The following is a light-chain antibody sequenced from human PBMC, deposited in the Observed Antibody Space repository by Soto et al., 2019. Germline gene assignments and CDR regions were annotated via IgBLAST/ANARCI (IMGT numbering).Light chain of an antibody. Sequence: DIQMTQSPSSLSASVGDRVTISCRASQSIRNYVSWYQQKPGTAPKLLIRAASTLQSGVPSRFSGSGSATDFTLTISSLQIEDFATYFCQQTDSTPHTFGQGTNVEI. V-gene: IGKV1-39*01. CDR2: AAS. CDR3: QQTDSTPHT. J-gene: IGKJ1*01. CDR1: QSIRNY.